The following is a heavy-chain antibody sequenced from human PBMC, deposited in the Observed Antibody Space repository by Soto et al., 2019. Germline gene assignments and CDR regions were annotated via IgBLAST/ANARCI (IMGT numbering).Heavy chain of an antibody. CDR1: GYTLTNYV. J-gene: IGHJ4*02. V-gene: IGHV1-18*04. CDR2: ISTDNGNT. D-gene: IGHD3-22*01. Sequence: ASVKVSCKASGYTLTNYVVSWVRQAPGQGLEWMGWISTDNGNTYYAQKLQGRVTMTTDTSTSTAYMELRSLRSDDTAVYYCARDANSDSSGYYSDYWGQGTLVTVSS. CDR3: ARDANSDSSGYYSDY.